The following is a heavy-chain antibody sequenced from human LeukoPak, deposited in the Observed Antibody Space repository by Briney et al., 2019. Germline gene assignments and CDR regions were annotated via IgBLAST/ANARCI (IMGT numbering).Heavy chain of an antibody. CDR3: ARDRGYDFGTDY. CDR1: GFTFSSYW. D-gene: IGHD3/OR15-3a*01. J-gene: IGHJ4*02. CDR2: INSDGSST. V-gene: IGHV3-74*01. Sequence: GGSLGLSCAASGFTFSSYWMHWVGQAPGKGLVWVSRINSDGSSTSYADSVKGRFTISRDNAKNTLYLQMNSLRAEDTAVYYCARDRGYDFGTDYWGQGTLVTVSS.